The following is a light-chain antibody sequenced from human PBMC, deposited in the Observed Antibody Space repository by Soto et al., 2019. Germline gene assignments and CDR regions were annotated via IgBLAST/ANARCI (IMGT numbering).Light chain of an antibody. CDR1: QTISSW. Sequence: DIQITPSPSTLSGSVGDRVTITCRASQTISSWLAWYQQKPGKAPKLLSYKASTLKSRVPSRFSGSGSGTEFTLTLSSLQPDDFATYYCQHYNSYSEAFGQGTKVELK. CDR3: QHYNSYSEA. V-gene: IGKV1-5*03. J-gene: IGKJ1*01. CDR2: KAS.